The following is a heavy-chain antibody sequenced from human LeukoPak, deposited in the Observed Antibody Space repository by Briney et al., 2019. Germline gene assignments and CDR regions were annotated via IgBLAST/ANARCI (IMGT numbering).Heavy chain of an antibody. J-gene: IGHJ4*02. CDR3: AAAGRPPGYSSSWYRDTPFDY. D-gene: IGHD6-13*01. CDR1: GFTFSSYS. Sequence: GGSLRLSCVASGFTFSSYSMNWVRQAPGKGLEWVSSISSSSSYIYYADSVKGRFTISRDNAKNSLYLQMNSLRAEDTAVYYCAAAGRPPGYSSSWYRDTPFDYWGQGTLVTVSS. V-gene: IGHV3-21*01. CDR2: ISSSSSYI.